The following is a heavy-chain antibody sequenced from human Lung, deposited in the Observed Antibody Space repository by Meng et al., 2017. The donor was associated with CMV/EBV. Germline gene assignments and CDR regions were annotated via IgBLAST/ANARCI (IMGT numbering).Heavy chain of an antibody. Sequence: ESLKISXKASGYSSMSYWIGWVRQMPGKGLEWMGIIYPGDSDAKYSPSFQGQVTISADKSISTAYLQWSSLKASDTAMYFCARQGSLERPPSNWGQGTLVTVSS. J-gene: IGHJ4*02. CDR1: GYSSMSYW. CDR2: IYPGDSDA. V-gene: IGHV5-51*01. D-gene: IGHD1-1*01. CDR3: ARQGSLERPPSN.